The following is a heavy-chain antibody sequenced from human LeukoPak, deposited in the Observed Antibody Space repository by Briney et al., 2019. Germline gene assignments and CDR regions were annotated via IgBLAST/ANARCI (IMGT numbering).Heavy chain of an antibody. V-gene: IGHV3-48*02. J-gene: IGHJ4*02. CDR1: GFTFSSYS. Sequence: GGSLRLSRAASGFTFSSYSMNWVRQAPGKGLEWVSYISSSSTIYYADSVKGRFTISRDNAKNSLYLQMNSLRDEDTAVYYCARKGKYYYDSSGFDYWGQGTLVTVSS. D-gene: IGHD3-22*01. CDR2: ISSSSTI. CDR3: ARKGKYYYDSSGFDY.